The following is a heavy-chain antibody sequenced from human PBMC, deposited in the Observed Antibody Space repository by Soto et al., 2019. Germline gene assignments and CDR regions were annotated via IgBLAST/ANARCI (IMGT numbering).Heavy chain of an antibody. CDR2: ISSSSGYI. V-gene: IGHV3-21*01. J-gene: IGHJ4*01. Sequence: EVQLVESVGGLVKPGGSLRLSCAASGFTFSSYSMSWVRQAPGKWLEWVSSISSSSGYIYYADSLKGRFTLSRDNSKKSVYLKVNSMRAEDTAVYYCARGAVAGAGIPTYYFDYWGHGTLVTVSS. D-gene: IGHD6-13*01. CDR1: GFTFSSYS. CDR3: ARGAVAGAGIPTYYFDY.